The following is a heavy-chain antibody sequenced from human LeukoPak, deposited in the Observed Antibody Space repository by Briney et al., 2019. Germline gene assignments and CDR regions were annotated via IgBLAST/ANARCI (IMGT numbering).Heavy chain of an antibody. CDR1: GGSISSHY. Sequence: SQTLSLTCIVSGGSISSHYWSWIRQPPGKGLEYIGYIYYSGSTDYNPSLKCRVTISLDTSKNQFSLNLTSVTAADTAVYYCARRSGVLDSRDSRYYFDHWGQGTLVTVSS. V-gene: IGHV4-59*11. CDR3: ARRSGVLDSRDSRYYFDH. CDR2: IYYSGST. D-gene: IGHD3-22*01. J-gene: IGHJ4*02.